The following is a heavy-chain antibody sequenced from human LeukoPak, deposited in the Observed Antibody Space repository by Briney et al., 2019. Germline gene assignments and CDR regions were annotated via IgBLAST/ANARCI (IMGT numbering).Heavy chain of an antibody. CDR3: ARRLWFGELFF. D-gene: IGHD3-10*01. V-gene: IGHV1-46*01. Sequence: AAVKVSCKASGYTFTSYYLHWVRLAPGQGLEWMGIINPSGGSTSYAQKFQGRVTMTRDMSTSTVYMELSSLRSEDTAVYYCARRLWFGELFFWGQGNLVTVSS. CDR1: GYTFTSYY. CDR2: INPSGGST. J-gene: IGHJ4*02.